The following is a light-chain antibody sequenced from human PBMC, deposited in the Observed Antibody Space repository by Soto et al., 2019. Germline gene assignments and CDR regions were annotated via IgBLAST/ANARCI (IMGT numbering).Light chain of an antibody. V-gene: IGKV3-20*01. CDR2: GAS. J-gene: IGKJ4*01. CDR1: QSVSSSY. Sequence: ELVLTQSPGNLSLSPGERATLSCRASQSVSSSYLAWYQQKPGQAPRLLIYGASSRATGIPDRFSGSGSGRDFTLLISRLEPEDFAVYYCQQYGTFTGLTFGGGTKVEIK. CDR3: QQYGTFTGLT.